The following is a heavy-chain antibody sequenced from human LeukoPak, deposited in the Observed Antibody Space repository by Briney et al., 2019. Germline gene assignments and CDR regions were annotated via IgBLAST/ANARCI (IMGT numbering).Heavy chain of an antibody. J-gene: IGHJ4*02. CDR2: ISAYNGNT. V-gene: IGHV1-18*01. Sequence: GASGKVSCKASGYTFTSYGISWVRQAPGQGLERMGWISAYNGNTNYAQKLQGRVTMTTDTSTSTAYMELRSLRSDDPAVYYCARVPTDDSSGYYGDYWGQGTLVTVSS. CDR3: ARVPTDDSSGYYGDY. CDR1: GYTFTSYG. D-gene: IGHD3-22*01.